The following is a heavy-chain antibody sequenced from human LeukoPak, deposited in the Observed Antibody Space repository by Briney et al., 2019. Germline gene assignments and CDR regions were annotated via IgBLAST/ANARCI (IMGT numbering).Heavy chain of an antibody. CDR2: INPNSGGT. CDR3: ASGYYYDSSGYYSFLTY. J-gene: IGHJ4*02. D-gene: IGHD3-22*01. V-gene: IGHV1-2*02. Sequence: GASVKVSCKASGYTFTGYYMHWVRQAPGQGLEWMGWINPNSGGTNYAQKFQGRVTMTRDTSISTAYMELSRLRSDDTAVYYCASGYYYDSSGYYSFLTYWGQGTLVTVSS. CDR1: GYTFTGYY.